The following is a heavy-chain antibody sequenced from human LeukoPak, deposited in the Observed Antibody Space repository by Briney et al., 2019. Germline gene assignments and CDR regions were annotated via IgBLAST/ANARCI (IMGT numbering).Heavy chain of an antibody. CDR2: ISGSTVNT. J-gene: IGHJ4*02. V-gene: IGHV3-23*01. CDR3: ARKHETSSCLLAL. CDR1: GFTFSNYA. Sequence: PGGSLCLSCAASGFTFSNYAMSWVRQAPGKGLEWVSTISGSTVNTYYADSVKGRFTIHRDKPKNTVYVQMNSLRDGDTAVYYCARKHETSSCLLALWGGGPVVSVS. D-gene: IGHD1-7*01.